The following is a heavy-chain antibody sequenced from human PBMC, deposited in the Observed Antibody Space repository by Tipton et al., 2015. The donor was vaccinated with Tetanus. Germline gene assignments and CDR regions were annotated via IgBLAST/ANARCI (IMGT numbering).Heavy chain of an antibody. CDR3: ARSKLLWFGESLSGFDS. Sequence: TLSLTCTVSRGPISSYYWSWIRQPAGKGLEWIGHISNGNADYTPSLKSRVTLSVDTSKSQFSLRLTSVTAADTAVYYCARSKLLWFGESLSGFDSWGQGTLVTVSA. D-gene: IGHD3-10*01. J-gene: IGHJ4*02. V-gene: IGHV4-4*07. CDR2: ISNGNA. CDR1: RGPISSYY.